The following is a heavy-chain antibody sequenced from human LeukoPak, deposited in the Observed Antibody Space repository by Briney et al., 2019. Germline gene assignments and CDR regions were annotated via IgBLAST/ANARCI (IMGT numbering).Heavy chain of an antibody. J-gene: IGHJ4*02. Sequence: VKVSCKVSGYTFTDYYMYWVQQAPGKGLEWMGLVDPEDGETKYAEKFQGRVTIIADTSTDTAYMELSSPRSEDTAVYYCATTKGTIPYFDHWGQGTLVTVSS. CDR2: VDPEDGET. CDR1: GYTFTDYY. CDR3: ATTKGTIPYFDH. D-gene: IGHD3-3*01. V-gene: IGHV1-69-2*01.